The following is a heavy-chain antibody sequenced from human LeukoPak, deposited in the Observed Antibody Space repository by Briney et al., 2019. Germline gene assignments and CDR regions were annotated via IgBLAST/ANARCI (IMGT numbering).Heavy chain of an antibody. D-gene: IGHD2-2*01. V-gene: IGHV4-38-2*01. J-gene: IGHJ5*02. CDR1: GYSISSGYY. CDR2: IYHSGSA. Sequence: PSETLSLTCAVSGYSISSGYYWGWIRQPPGKGLEWIGSIYHSGSAYYNPSLKSRVTISVDTSKNQFSLKLSSVTAADTAVYYCARRGYCSSTSRGTNNWFDPWGQGTLVTVSS. CDR3: ARRGYCSSTSRGTNNWFDP.